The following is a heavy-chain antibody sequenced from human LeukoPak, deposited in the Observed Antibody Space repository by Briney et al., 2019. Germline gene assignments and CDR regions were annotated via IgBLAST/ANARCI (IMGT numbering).Heavy chain of an antibody. CDR1: GFTFSTYW. D-gene: IGHD3-10*01. Sequence: GGSLRLSCAASGFTFSTYWMHWVRQAPGKGLVWVSRINVDGSTTTYADSVKGRFTISRDNAKNTLYLQMNSLRDEDTAVYYCARDVSYYYGSGSYYNGYNWFDPWGQGTLVTVSS. CDR3: ARDVSYYYGSGSYYNGYNWFDP. V-gene: IGHV3-74*01. CDR2: INVDGSTT. J-gene: IGHJ5*02.